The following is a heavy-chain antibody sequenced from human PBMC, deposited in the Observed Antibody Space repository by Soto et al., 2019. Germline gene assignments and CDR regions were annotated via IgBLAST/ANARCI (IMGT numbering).Heavy chain of an antibody. J-gene: IGHJ5*02. Sequence: EVQLVESGGGLVQPGGSLRLSCADSGFILRNYWLSWVRQAPGMGLQWVASIKGDGTETYYVDPVKGRFTISREDAKNSLYLQMNSLIPEDTAVYYCARYRSLDPWGQGILVTVSS. V-gene: IGHV3-7*03. CDR3: ARYRSLDP. CDR2: IKGDGTET. CDR1: GFILRNYW. D-gene: IGHD3-16*02.